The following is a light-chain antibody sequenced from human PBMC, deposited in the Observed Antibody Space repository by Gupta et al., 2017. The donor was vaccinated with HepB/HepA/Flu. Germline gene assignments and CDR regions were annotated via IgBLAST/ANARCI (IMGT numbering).Light chain of an antibody. CDR2: KDS. CDR3: QSADSSGTYHVV. Sequence: SYELTQPPPVSVSPGQTARITCSGDALPKQYAYWYQQKPGQAPVLVIYKDSERPSGIPERFSGSSSGTTVTLTISGVQAEDEADYYCQSADSSGTYHVVFGGGTKLTGL. J-gene: IGLJ2*01. CDR1: ALPKQY. V-gene: IGLV3-25*03.